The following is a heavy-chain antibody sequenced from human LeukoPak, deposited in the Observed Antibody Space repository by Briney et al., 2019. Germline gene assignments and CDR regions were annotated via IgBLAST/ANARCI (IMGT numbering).Heavy chain of an antibody. CDR2: IIPILGIA. Sequence: ASVKVSCRASGGTFSSYAISWVRQAPGQGLEWMGRIIPILGIANYAQKFQGRVTITADKSTSTAYMELSSLRSEDTAVYYCARDQCSSTSCYSELGWFDPWGQGTLVTVS. D-gene: IGHD2-2*01. CDR1: GGTFSSYA. J-gene: IGHJ5*02. CDR3: ARDQCSSTSCYSELGWFDP. V-gene: IGHV1-69*04.